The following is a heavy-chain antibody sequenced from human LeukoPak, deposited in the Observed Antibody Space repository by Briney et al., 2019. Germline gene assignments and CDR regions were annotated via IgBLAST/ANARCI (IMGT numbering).Heavy chain of an antibody. CDR3: AREGQWLAFDY. Sequence: GGSLRLSCAASGFTFNSYSMSWVRQAPGKGLEWVSSISSSSSYIYYAYSVKGRFTISRDNAKNSLYLQMNSLRAEDTAVYYCAREGQWLAFDYWGQGTLVTVSS. D-gene: IGHD6-19*01. V-gene: IGHV3-21*01. J-gene: IGHJ4*02. CDR2: ISSSSSYI. CDR1: GFTFNSYS.